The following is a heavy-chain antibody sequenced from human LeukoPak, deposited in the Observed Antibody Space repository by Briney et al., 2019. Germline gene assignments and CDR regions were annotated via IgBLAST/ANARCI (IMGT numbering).Heavy chain of an antibody. J-gene: IGHJ4*02. CDR2: ISVSGGNT. V-gene: IGHV3-23*01. CDR3: AKDKSSSSWVFDS. Sequence: GGSLRLSCAASGFTFNNYAMNWVRQAPGKGLEWVSVISVSGGNTYYADSVKGRFTISRDNSKKTLYLQMNSLRAEDTAVYYCAKDKSSSSWVFDSWGQGTLVTVSS. D-gene: IGHD6-13*01. CDR1: GFTFNNYA.